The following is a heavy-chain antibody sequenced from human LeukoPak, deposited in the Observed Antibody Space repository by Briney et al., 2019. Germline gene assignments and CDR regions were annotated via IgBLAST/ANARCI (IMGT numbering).Heavy chain of an antibody. J-gene: IGHJ4*02. CDR1: GFTFSSYA. D-gene: IGHD3-10*01. CDR3: AKGMVRGVFPRNCDY. CDR2: ISGSGGST. Sequence: GGSLRLSCAASGFTFSSYAMSWVRQAPGKGLEWVSGISGSGGSTYYADSVKGRFTISRDNSKNTLYLQMNSLRAEDTAVYYCAKGMVRGVFPRNCDYWGQGTLVTVSS. V-gene: IGHV3-23*01.